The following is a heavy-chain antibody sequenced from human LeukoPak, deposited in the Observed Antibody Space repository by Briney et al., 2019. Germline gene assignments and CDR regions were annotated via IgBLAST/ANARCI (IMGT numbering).Heavy chain of an antibody. D-gene: IGHD6-19*01. CDR3: ARVAEDSSGWYYFDY. Sequence: GGSLRLSCAASGFTFSSYDMHWVRQATGKGLEWVSAIGTAGDTYYPGSVKGRFTISRENAKNSLYLQMNSLRAGDTAVYYCARVAEDSSGWYYFDYWGQGTLVTVSP. V-gene: IGHV3-13*01. J-gene: IGHJ4*02. CDR1: GFTFSSYD. CDR2: IGTAGDT.